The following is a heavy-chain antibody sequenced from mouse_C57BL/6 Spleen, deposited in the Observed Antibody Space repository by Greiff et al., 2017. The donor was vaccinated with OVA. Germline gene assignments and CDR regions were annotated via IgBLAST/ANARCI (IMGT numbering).Heavy chain of an antibody. J-gene: IGHJ1*03. V-gene: IGHV1-42*01. CDR3: ERSGYYYESRWYFDV. CDR2: INPSTGGP. CDR1: GYSFTGYY. D-gene: IGHD1-1*01. Sequence: EVKLVESGPELVKPGASVKISCKASGYSFTGYYMNWVKHSPEKSLVWIGDINPSTGGPSYNQKFKPKATLTVDNSYSTAYMQLKSLTSEDSAVYDCERSGYYYESRWYFDVWGTGTTVTVSS.